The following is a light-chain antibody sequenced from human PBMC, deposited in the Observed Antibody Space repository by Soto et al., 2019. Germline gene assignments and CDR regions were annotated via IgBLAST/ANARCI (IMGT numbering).Light chain of an antibody. J-gene: IGKJ2*01. CDR1: QSVSSN. Sequence: EILMTQSPATLSVSPGERATLSCRASQSVSSNLAWYQQKPGQAPRLLLYGASTRATGIPGRFSGSGSGTEFTLTISSLQSEDFAVYYCQQHNYWPSFGQGTKLEIK. CDR3: QQHNYWPS. CDR2: GAS. V-gene: IGKV3-15*01.